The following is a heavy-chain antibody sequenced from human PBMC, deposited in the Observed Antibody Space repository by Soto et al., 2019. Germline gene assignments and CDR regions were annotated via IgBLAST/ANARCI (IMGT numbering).Heavy chain of an antibody. Sequence: AASVKVSCKASGYTFTGYYMHWVRQAPGQGLEWMGWINPNSGGTNYAQKFQGWVTMTRDTSISTAYMELSRLRSDDTAVYYCARGPRITIFGVVISKDAFDIWGQGTMVTVSS. CDR2: INPNSGGT. J-gene: IGHJ3*02. V-gene: IGHV1-2*04. D-gene: IGHD3-3*01. CDR3: ARGPRITIFGVVISKDAFDI. CDR1: GYTFTGYY.